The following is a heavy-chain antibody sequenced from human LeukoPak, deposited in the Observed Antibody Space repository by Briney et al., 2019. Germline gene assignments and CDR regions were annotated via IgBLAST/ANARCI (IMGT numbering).Heavy chain of an antibody. CDR2: ISGGADYL. CDR1: GFPLRSYS. V-gene: IGHV3-21*01. CDR3: ARGLSGVTYGYYFDY. Sequence: GGSLRLSCAASGFPLRSYSMSWVRQSPGKGLEYVSSISGGADYLYYADSLRGRFTISRDNAKNSLFLQMNSLRPEDTAVYYCARGLSGVTYGYYFDYWGQGVLVTVSS. D-gene: IGHD3-10*01. J-gene: IGHJ4*02.